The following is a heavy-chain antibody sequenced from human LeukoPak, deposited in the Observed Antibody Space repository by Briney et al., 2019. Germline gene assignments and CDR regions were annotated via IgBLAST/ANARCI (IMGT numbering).Heavy chain of an antibody. CDR3: ARDTYGSGSYYNGPYYYGMDV. CDR1: GVSISSCY. CDR2: IYYSGST. Sequence: SETLSLTCTVSGVSISSCYWSWIRQPPGKGLEWIGYIYYSGSTNYNPALKSQVTISVDTSKNQFSLKLSSATAADTAVYYCARDTYGSGSYYNGPYYYGMDVWGQGITVTVSS. V-gene: IGHV4-59*01. J-gene: IGHJ6*02. D-gene: IGHD3-10*01.